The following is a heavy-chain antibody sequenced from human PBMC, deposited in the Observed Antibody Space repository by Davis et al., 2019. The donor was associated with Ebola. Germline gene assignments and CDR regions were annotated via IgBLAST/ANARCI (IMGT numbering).Heavy chain of an antibody. Sequence: MPSETLSLTCTVSGGSISSYYWSWIRQPPGKGLEWIGYVYDSVKTAYNPSLNSRVTISADTSKNQFSLKLTSVTAADTAVYYCARDRTTGYNYFDPWGQGTLVTVSS. V-gene: IGHV4-4*08. CDR2: VYDSVKT. D-gene: IGHD3-22*01. J-gene: IGHJ5*02. CDR1: GGSISSYY. CDR3: ARDRTTGYNYFDP.